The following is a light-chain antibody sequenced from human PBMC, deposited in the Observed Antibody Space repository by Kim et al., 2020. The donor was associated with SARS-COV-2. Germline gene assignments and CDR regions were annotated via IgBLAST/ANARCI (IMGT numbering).Light chain of an antibody. CDR3: QQYNNWPRT. CDR2: GAS. Sequence: EIVMTQSPATLSVSPGERATLSCRASQSVSSKLAWYQQKPGQAPMLLIYGASTRATGIPARFSGSGSGTEFTLTISSLQSEDFAVYFCQQYNNWPRTFGQGTKVDIK. CDR1: QSVSSK. J-gene: IGKJ1*01. V-gene: IGKV3-15*01.